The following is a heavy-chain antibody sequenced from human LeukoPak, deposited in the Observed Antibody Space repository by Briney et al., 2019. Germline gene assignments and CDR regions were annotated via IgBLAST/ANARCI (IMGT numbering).Heavy chain of an antibody. D-gene: IGHD1-7*01. CDR1: GYSISMGYY. J-gene: IGHJ4*02. CDR3: ARAPNWNYAENYYFGS. Sequence: SETLSLTCTASGYSISMGYYWGWIRQPPGKGLEWIGSIYHSGSTYYNPSLKSRVSISVDTSKNQISLKLSSVTAADTAVYYCARAPNWNYAENYYFGSWGQGTLVTVSS. V-gene: IGHV4-38-2*02. CDR2: IYHSGST.